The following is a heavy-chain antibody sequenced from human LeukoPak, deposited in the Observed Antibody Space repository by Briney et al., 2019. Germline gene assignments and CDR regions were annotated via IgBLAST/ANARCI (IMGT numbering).Heavy chain of an antibody. D-gene: IGHD3-22*01. CDR2: INPSGGST. Sequence: ASVKVSCKASGYTFTSYYMHWVRQAPGQGLEWMGIINPSGGSTSYAQKFQGRVTITRYTSTSTVYMELSSLRSEDTAVYYCARRSRIGVRPFDYWGQGTLVTVSS. J-gene: IGHJ4*02. CDR1: GYTFTSYY. CDR3: ARRSRIGVRPFDY. V-gene: IGHV1-46*01.